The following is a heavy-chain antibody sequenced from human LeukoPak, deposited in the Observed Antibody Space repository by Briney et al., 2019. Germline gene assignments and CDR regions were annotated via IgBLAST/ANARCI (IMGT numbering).Heavy chain of an antibody. V-gene: IGHV4-4*02. CDR1: GGSISSSNW. CDR2: IYHSGST. J-gene: IGHJ5*02. D-gene: IGHD6-13*01. CDR3: ARATFWRIAAALVRFDP. Sequence: PSETLSLTCAVSGGSISSSNWWSWVRQPPGKRLEWIGEIYHSGSTNYNPSLKSRVTISVDKSKNQFSLKLSSVTAADTAVYYCARATFWRIAAALVRFDPWGQGTLVTVSS.